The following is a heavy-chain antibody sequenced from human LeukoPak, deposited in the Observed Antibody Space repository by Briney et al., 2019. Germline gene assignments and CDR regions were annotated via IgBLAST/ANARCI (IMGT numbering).Heavy chain of an antibody. CDR1: GFTLDDYA. Sequence: GGSLRLSCAASGFTLDDYAMHWVRHAPGKGLEWVSGISWNSGSIGYADSVKGRFTISRDNAKNSLYLQMNSLRAEDTALYYCAKDFEVRGVISAYDYWGQGTLVTVSS. J-gene: IGHJ4*02. V-gene: IGHV3-9*01. D-gene: IGHD3-10*01. CDR3: AKDFEVRGVISAYDY. CDR2: ISWNSGSI.